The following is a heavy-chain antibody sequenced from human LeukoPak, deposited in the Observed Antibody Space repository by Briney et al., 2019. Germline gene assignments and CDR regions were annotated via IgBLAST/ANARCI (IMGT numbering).Heavy chain of an antibody. CDR3: AKALQGLQYFDWGAFDI. D-gene: IGHD3-9*01. J-gene: IGHJ3*02. CDR2: ISGSGGST. Sequence: GSLRLSCAASGFTFSSYAMSWVRQAPGKGLEWVSAISGSGGSTYYADSVKGRFTISRDNSKNTLYLQMNSLRAEDTAVYYCAKALQGLQYFDWGAFDIWGQGTMVTVSS. V-gene: IGHV3-23*01. CDR1: GFTFSSYA.